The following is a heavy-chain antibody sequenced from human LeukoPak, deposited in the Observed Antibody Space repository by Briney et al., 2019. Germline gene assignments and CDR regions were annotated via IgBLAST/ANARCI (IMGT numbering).Heavy chain of an antibody. V-gene: IGHV3-23*01. CDR2: ISGSGGST. CDR1: GFTFSSYA. J-gene: IGHJ4*02. Sequence: GGSLRLSCAASGFTFSSYAMSWVRQAPGKGLEWVSAISGSGGSTYYADSVNGRFTISRDNSKNTLYLQMNSLRAEDTAVYYCAKARDYDFWSGYSSYFDYWGQGTLVTVSS. D-gene: IGHD3-3*01. CDR3: AKARDYDFWSGYSSYFDY.